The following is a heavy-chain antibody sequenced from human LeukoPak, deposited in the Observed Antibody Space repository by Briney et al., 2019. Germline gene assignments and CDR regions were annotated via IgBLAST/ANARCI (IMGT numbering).Heavy chain of an antibody. V-gene: IGHV3-49*04. Sequence: GGSLRLSCTTSGFTFGDYAMSWVRQAPGKGLEWVGFIRSKTYGGTTEYAASVKGRFTISRDDSKSSAYLQMNSLKTEDTAVYYCTRDSHDSSGYFPHYYYYYYMDVWGKGTTVTVSS. J-gene: IGHJ6*03. CDR3: TRDSHDSSGYFPHYYYYYYMDV. D-gene: IGHD3-22*01. CDR2: IRSKTYGGTT. CDR1: GFTFGDYA.